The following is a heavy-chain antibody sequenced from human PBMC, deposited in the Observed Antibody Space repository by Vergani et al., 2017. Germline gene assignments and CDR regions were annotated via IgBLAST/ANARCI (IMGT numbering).Heavy chain of an antibody. CDR1: GYIFSNFW. D-gene: IGHD3-10*01. V-gene: IGHV5-51*01. Sequence: EKQLVQSGSETKKPGESLKISCQAFGYIFSNFWIGWVRQRPGRGLEWMGIIYPGDSEVKSNPTFRGQVIFSVDTSVNTAYLQWRSLQASDTATYFCASGGHGSENGGALQLWGQGTRVIVSS. CDR2: IYPGDSEV. CDR3: ASGGHGSENGGALQL. J-gene: IGHJ4*02.